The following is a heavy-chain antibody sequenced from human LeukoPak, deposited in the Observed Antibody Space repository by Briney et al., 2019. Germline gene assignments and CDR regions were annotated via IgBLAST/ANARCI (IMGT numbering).Heavy chain of an antibody. D-gene: IGHD3-22*01. CDR1: GFTLDDYG. V-gene: IGHV3-20*04. J-gene: IGHJ4*02. Sequence: GGSLRLSXAASGFTLDDYGMSWVRQAPGKGLEWVSGINWNGGSTCYADSVKGRFTISRDNAKNSLYLQMNSLRAEDTALYYCARSGLYYYDSSGLGYWGQGTLVTVSS. CDR2: INWNGGST. CDR3: ARSGLYYYDSSGLGY.